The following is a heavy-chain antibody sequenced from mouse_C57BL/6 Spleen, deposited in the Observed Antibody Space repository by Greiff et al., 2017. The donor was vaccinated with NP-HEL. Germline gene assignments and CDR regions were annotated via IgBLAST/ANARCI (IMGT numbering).Heavy chain of an antibody. Sequence: VKLVESGPGLVQPSQSLSITCTVSGFSLTSYGVHWVRQSPGKGLEWLGVIWRGGSTDYNAAFMSRLSITKDNSKSQVFFKMNSLQADDTAIYYCAKTSYDGYYFDYWGQGTTLTVSS. CDR1: GFSLTSYG. CDR3: AKTSYDGYYFDY. J-gene: IGHJ2*01. V-gene: IGHV2-5*01. CDR2: IWRGGST. D-gene: IGHD2-3*01.